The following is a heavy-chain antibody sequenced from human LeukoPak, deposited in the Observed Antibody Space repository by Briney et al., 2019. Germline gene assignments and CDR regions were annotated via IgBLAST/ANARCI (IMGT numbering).Heavy chain of an antibody. Sequence: PGGSLRLSCSASGLTVTDNYMSWGRQAPGKGLEWVSVIFPDGRTYHSDSLKGRFTISRDKSKNTVLLQINGLRADDTALYHCARTNPVYGDFDYWGQGVLVTVSS. V-gene: IGHV3-53*01. CDR3: ARTNPVYGDFDY. D-gene: IGHD4-17*01. J-gene: IGHJ4*02. CDR2: IFPDGRT. CDR1: GLTVTDNY.